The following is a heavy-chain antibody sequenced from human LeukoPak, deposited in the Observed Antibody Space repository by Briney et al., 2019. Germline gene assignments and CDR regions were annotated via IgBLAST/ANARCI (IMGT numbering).Heavy chain of an antibody. CDR3: ARYHSSGYYYDLYYFDY. D-gene: IGHD3-22*01. CDR1: GCSISSYY. J-gene: IGHJ4*02. V-gene: IGHV4-59*01. CDR2: IYYSGST. Sequence: NTSETLSLTCTVSGCSISSYYWSWIRQPPGKGLEWIGDIYYSGSTNYNPPLKSRVTISVDTSKNQFSLKLSSVTAADTAVYYCARYHSSGYYYDLYYFDYWGQGTLVTVSS.